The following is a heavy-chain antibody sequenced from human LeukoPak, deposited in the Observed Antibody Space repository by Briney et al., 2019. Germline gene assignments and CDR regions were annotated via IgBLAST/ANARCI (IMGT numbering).Heavy chain of an antibody. CDR2: IYTSGST. CDR1: GGSISRYY. J-gene: IGHJ6*03. V-gene: IGHV4-4*09. Sequence: SETLSLTCTVSGGSISRYYWSWIRQPPGKGLEWIGYIYTSGSTNYNPSLKSRVTISVDTSKNQFSLKLSSVTAADTAVYYCARHSGEMATIAYYYMDVWGKGTTVTVSS. D-gene: IGHD5-24*01. CDR3: ARHSGEMATIAYYYMDV.